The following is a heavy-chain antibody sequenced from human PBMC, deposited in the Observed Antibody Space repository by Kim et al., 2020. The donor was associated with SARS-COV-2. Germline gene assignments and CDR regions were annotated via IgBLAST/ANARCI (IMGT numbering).Heavy chain of an antibody. D-gene: IGHD4-17*01. CDR3: AKDGFQGDYLGGYFDY. CDR1: GFTFSSYG. J-gene: IGHJ4*02. CDR2: ISYDGSNK. Sequence: GGSLRLSCAASGFTFSSYGMHWVRQAPGKGLEWVAVISYDGSNKYYADSVKGRFTISRDNSKNTLYLQMNSLRAEDTAVYYCAKDGFQGDYLGGYFDYWGQGTLVTVSS. V-gene: IGHV3-30*18.